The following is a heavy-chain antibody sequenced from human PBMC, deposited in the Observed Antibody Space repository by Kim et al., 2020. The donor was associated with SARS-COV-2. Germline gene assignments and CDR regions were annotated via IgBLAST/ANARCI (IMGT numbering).Heavy chain of an antibody. V-gene: IGHV3-23*01. J-gene: IGHJ4*02. Sequence: GGSLRLSCAASGFTFSSYAMSWVRQAPGKGLEWVSAISGSGGSTYYADSVKGRFTISRDNSKNTLYLQMNSLRAEDTAVYYCAKDRGIVGATWALVWDYWGQGTLVTVSS. CDR3: AKDRGIVGATWALVWDY. D-gene: IGHD1-26*01. CDR1: GFTFSSYA. CDR2: ISGSGGST.